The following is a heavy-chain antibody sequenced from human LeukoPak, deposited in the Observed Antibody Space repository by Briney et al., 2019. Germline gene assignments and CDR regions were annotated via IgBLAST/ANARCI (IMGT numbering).Heavy chain of an antibody. V-gene: IGHV3-30*02. Sequence: PEGSLRLSCAASGLTFSSYGMHWVRQAPGKGLEWVAFIRYDGSNKYYADSVKGRFTISRDNSKNTLYLQMNSLRAEDTAVYYCAKDLIWGIRSFDYWGQGTLVTVSS. CDR2: IRYDGSNK. D-gene: IGHD7-27*01. J-gene: IGHJ4*02. CDR1: GLTFSSYG. CDR3: AKDLIWGIRSFDY.